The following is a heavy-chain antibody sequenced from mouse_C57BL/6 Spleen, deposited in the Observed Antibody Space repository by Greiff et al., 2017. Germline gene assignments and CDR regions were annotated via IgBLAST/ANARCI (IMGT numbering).Heavy chain of an antibody. CDR2: ISYDGSN. J-gene: IGHJ2*01. Sequence: VQLQQSGPGLVKPSQSLSLTCSVTGYSITSGYYWNWIRQFPGNKLEWMGYISYDGSNNYNPSLKNRISITRDTSKNQFFLKLNSVTTEDTATYYCARVEDYGFDYWGQGTTLTVSS. D-gene: IGHD2-4*01. CDR1: GYSITSGYY. V-gene: IGHV3-6*01. CDR3: ARVEDYGFDY.